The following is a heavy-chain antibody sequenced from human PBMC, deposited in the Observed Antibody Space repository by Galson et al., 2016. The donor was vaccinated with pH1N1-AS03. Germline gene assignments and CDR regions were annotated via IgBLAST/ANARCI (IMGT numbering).Heavy chain of an antibody. D-gene: IGHD3-10*01. Sequence: SLRLSCAASGFIFRNYYMSWIRQAPGKGLEWISYISSSGSIIHYADSVKGRFTISRGKAENTLSLQMNSLRGEDAAVYFCARVYGPRAFDMWGQGTTVIVSS. CDR1: GFIFRNYY. CDR3: ARVYGPRAFDM. J-gene: IGHJ3*02. CDR2: ISSSGSII. V-gene: IGHV3-11*01.